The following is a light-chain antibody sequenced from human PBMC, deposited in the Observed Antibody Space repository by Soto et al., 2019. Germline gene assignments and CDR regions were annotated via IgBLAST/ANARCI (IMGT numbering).Light chain of an antibody. Sequence: QSALTLPPSASRSPGQSVAISCTGTSSDVGGYNYVSWYQQHPGKAPKLMIYEVNKRPSGVPDRFSGSKSGNTASLTVSGLQAEDEADYYCSSYAGSSNVFGTGTKVTVL. CDR3: SSYAGSSNV. V-gene: IGLV2-8*01. J-gene: IGLJ1*01. CDR1: SSDVGGYNY. CDR2: EVN.